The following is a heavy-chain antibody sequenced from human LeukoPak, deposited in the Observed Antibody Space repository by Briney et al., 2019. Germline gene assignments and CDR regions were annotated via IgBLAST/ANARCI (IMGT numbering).Heavy chain of an antibody. V-gene: IGHV4-4*07. CDR3: ARVTTVTTDGLDP. CDR2: IHSNGST. D-gene: IGHD4-17*01. Sequence: SETLSLTCTVSGGSINSYHLSWIRQPAGKGLEWIGRIHSNGSTYYNPSLKSRVTISVDTSKNQFSLKLSSVTAADTAVYYCARVTTVTTDGLDPWGQGTLVTVSS. J-gene: IGHJ5*02. CDR1: GGSINSYH.